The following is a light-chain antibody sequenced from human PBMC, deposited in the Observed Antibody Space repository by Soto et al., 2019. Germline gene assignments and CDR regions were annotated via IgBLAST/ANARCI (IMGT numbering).Light chain of an antibody. V-gene: IGKV1-5*01. CDR2: DAS. J-gene: IGKJ1*01. CDR1: QSISTW. Sequence: STLSATVGDRVTITWRASQSISTWLAWYQQKPGKAPKLLIYDASSLEVGVPSRFSGSGSRTEFTLTISSLQPDDYGTYYCQQYYDFRTFGQGTKVDLK. CDR3: QQYYDFRT.